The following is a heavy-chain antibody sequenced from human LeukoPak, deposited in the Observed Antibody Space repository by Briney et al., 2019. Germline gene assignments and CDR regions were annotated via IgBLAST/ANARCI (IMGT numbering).Heavy chain of an antibody. D-gene: IGHD4-11*01. J-gene: IGHJ4*02. CDR3: ARVRSVTPYYFEY. CDR1: GGSINNYY. CDR2: LYTTGST. V-gene: IGHV4-4*07. Sequence: SETLSLTCTVSGGSINNYYWSWIRQPAGKGLEWIGRLYTTGSTNYNPSLKSRVTMSVDTSKNQFSLKLSSVTAADTAVYYCARVRSVTPYYFEYWGQGTLVTVSS.